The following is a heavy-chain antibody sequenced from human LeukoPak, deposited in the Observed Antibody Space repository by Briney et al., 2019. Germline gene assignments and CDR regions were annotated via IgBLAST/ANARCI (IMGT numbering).Heavy chain of an antibody. CDR3: ARASPQYDSSGWGARVDAFDI. D-gene: IGHD3-22*01. CDR1: GYPFTYYY. V-gene: IGHV1-46*01. CDR2: INPSGGST. Sequence: ASVKVSCKASGYPFTYYYMHWVRQAPGQGLEWMGIINPSGGSTSYAQKFQGRVTMTRDTSTSTVYMELYSLKSEDTAVYFCARASPQYDSSGWGARVDAFDIWGQGTMVTVSS. J-gene: IGHJ3*02.